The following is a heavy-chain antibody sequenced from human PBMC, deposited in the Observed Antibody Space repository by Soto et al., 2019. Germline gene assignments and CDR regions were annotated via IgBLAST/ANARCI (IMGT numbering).Heavy chain of an antibody. CDR1: GFTFNRYR. CDR2: IKQDGSEK. Sequence: EVQLVESGGGLVQPGGSLRLSCAASGFTFNRYRMIWVRQAPGKGLEWVANIKQDGSEKYYVDSVKGRFTISRDNAKNSLYLQMNSRSGEDTAVYYRARESVAVAGTGDAFDIWGQGTMVTVSS. J-gene: IGHJ3*02. D-gene: IGHD6-19*01. CDR3: ARESVAVAGTGDAFDI. V-gene: IGHV3-7*01.